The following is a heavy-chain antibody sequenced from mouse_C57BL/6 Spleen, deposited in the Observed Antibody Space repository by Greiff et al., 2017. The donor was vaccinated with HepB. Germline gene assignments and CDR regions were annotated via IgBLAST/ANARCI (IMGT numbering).Heavy chain of an antibody. D-gene: IGHD1-1*01. CDR3: ARSGSITTVVGTNY. V-gene: IGHV1-50*01. CDR2: IDPSDSYT. Sequence: QVQLQQPGAELVKPGASVKLSCKASGYTFTSYWMQRVKQRPGQGLEWIGEIDPSDSYTNYNQKFKGKATLTVDTSSSTAYMQLSSLTSEDSAVYYCARSGSITTVVGTNYWGQGTTLTVSS. J-gene: IGHJ2*01. CDR1: GYTFTSYW.